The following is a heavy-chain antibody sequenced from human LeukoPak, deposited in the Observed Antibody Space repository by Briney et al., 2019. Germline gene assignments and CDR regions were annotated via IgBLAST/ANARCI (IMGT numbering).Heavy chain of an antibody. CDR1: GFTFTSSA. D-gene: IGHD1-26*01. J-gene: IGHJ4*02. V-gene: IGHV1-58*02. CDR3: AADLVGASTFDY. Sequence: GTSVKVSFKASGFTFTSSAMQWVRQARGRRLEWIGWIVVGSGNTNYAQKFQERVTITRDMSTSTAYMELSSLRSEDTAVYYCAADLVGASTFDYWGQGTLVTVSS. CDR2: IVVGSGNT.